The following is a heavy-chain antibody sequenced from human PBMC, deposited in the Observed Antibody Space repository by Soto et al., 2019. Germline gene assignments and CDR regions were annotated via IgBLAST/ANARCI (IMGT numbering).Heavy chain of an antibody. Sequence: QVQLVESGGGVVQPGRSLRLSCAASGFTFSTYAMHWVRQAPGKGLEWVAVISYDGSNKYYADSVKGRFTISRGNSKNTXXLQMNSLSAEDTAVYYWARDKSPYSSGWHNRHFDYWGQGTLVTVSS. CDR2: ISYDGSNK. V-gene: IGHV3-30-3*01. J-gene: IGHJ4*02. D-gene: IGHD6-19*01. CDR1: GFTFSTYA. CDR3: ARDKSPYSSGWHNRHFDY.